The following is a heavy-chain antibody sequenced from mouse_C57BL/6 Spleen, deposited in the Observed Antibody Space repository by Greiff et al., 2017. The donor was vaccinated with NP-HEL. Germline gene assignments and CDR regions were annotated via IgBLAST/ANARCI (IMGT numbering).Heavy chain of an antibody. CDR1: GYTFTDYE. CDR2: IDPETGGT. D-gene: IGHD1-1*01. Sequence: QVQLLQSGAGLVRPGASVTLSCTASGYTFTDYEMHWVRQTPVHGLEWIGSIDPETGGTAYTHTFKGRAILTADKSTSTAYMELRSQKSEDSAVNYCTSRNVYGPVGGDYWGQGTTVTVSS. CDR3: TSRNVYGPVGGDY. J-gene: IGHJ4*01. V-gene: IGHV1-15*01.